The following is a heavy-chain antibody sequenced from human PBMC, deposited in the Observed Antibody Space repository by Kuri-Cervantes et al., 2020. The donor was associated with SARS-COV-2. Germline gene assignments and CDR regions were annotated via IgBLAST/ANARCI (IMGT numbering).Heavy chain of an antibody. CDR2: INPSGGST. Sequence: GGSLRLSCKASGYTFTSYYMHWVRQAPGQGLEWMGIINPSGGSTSYAQKFQGRITMTRDTSTSTVYMELSSLRSEDTAVYYCARGAIVLRTEFMDVWGQGTTVTVSS. CDR3: ARGAIVLRTEFMDV. V-gene: IGHV1-46*01. CDR1: GYTFTSYY. D-gene: IGHD2-8*01. J-gene: IGHJ6*02.